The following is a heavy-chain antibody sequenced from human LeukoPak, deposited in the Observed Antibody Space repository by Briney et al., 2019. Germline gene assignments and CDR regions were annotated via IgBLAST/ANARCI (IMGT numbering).Heavy chain of an antibody. CDR3: ARDFGGLRWNYYFDY. Sequence: PGGSLRLSCAASGFTFSSYAMHWVRQAPGKGLEWVAVISYDGSNKYYADSVKGRFTISRDNSKNTLYLQMNSLIDEDTAVYLCARDFGGLRWNYYFDYWGQGTLVTVSS. CDR2: ISYDGSNK. V-gene: IGHV3-30*04. D-gene: IGHD4-23*01. J-gene: IGHJ4*02. CDR1: GFTFSSYA.